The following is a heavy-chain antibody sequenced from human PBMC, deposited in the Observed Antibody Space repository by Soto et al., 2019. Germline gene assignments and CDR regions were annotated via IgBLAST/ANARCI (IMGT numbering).Heavy chain of an antibody. CDR1: GGSISSGGYY. D-gene: IGHD3-22*01. V-gene: IGHV4-31*03. J-gene: IGHJ4*02. CDR2: IYYSGST. CDR3: ARSEAHYYDSSGPVPSFDY. Sequence: QVQLQESGPGLVKPSQTLSLTCTVSGGSISSGGYYWSWIRQHPGKGLEWIGYIYYSGSTYYNPSLKSRVTLSVDTSKNQFSLKLSSVTAADTAVYYCARSEAHYYDSSGPVPSFDYWGQGTLVTVSS.